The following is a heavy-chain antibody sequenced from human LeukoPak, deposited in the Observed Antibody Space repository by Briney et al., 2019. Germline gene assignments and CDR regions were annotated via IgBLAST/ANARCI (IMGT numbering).Heavy chain of an antibody. V-gene: IGHV4-59*01. CDR3: ARLTGYRIESAFDI. Sequence: SETLSLTCTVSGPSISSYYWSWIRQPPGKGLEWVGYIYYSGSTNYNPPLKSRVTISVDTSKNQFSLKLSSVTAADTAVYYCARLTGYRIESAFDIWGQGTMVTVSS. CDR2: IYYSGST. CDR1: GPSISSYY. J-gene: IGHJ3*02. D-gene: IGHD3-9*01.